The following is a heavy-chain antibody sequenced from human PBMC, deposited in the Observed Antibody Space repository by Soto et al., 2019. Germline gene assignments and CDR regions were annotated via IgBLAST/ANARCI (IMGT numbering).Heavy chain of an antibody. J-gene: IGHJ5*02. CDR2: IHSSGST. V-gene: IGHV4-61*01. CDR3: GGNGLALLDA. Sequence: SETLSLTCSVSAGSVTSGNYYWTWIRQPPGKGLEWIGYIHSSGSTLYSPSLMSRVIITVDTSMDQFSLKVNSLSAADTAGYYCGGNGLALLDAWGQGTLVTDSS. D-gene: IGHD3-9*01. CDR1: AGSVTSGNYY.